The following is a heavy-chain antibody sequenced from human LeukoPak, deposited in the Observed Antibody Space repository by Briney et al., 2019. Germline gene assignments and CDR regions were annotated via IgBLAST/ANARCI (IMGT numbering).Heavy chain of an antibody. D-gene: IGHD3-16*01. Sequence: GGSLRLSCAASGFTFSNAWMSWVRQAPGKGLEWVAVISKDGSKKYYADSVRGRFTISRDNSKNTLYLQMNSLRADDTAVYYCANWGRFDPWGQGTLVTVSS. CDR3: ANWGRFDP. CDR2: ISKDGSKK. V-gene: IGHV3-30*18. J-gene: IGHJ5*02. CDR1: GFTFSNAW.